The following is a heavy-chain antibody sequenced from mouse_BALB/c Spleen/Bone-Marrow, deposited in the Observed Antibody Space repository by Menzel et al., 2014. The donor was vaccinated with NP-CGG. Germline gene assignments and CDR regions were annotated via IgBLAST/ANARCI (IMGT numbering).Heavy chain of an antibody. D-gene: IGHD4-1*01. J-gene: IGHJ3*01. Sequence: EVKLVESGGGLVKPGGSLRLSCTASGFAFSNCDMSWVRRTPEKRLEWVATITSGGGNTYYPDSVKGRFTISRDNARNTLYLQMSSLRSEDTALYYCARVWDWFAYWGQGTLVTVSA. V-gene: IGHV5-9*02. CDR3: ARVWDWFAY. CDR1: GFAFSNCD. CDR2: ITSGGGNT.